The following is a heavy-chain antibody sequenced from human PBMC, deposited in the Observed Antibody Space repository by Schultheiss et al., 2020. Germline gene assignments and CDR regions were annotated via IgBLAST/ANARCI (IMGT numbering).Heavy chain of an antibody. V-gene: IGHV1-69*02. CDR2: IIPIRGIP. J-gene: IGHJ6*02. CDR1: GYTFTGYY. D-gene: IGHD3-3*01. CDR3: AAAKADYDFWSGYSRYYYYYGMDV. Sequence: SVKVSCKASGYTFTGYYMHWVRQAPGQGLEWMGKIIPIRGIPNYAQKFQGRVTITADTSTVYMELSSLRSEDTAVYYCAAAKADYDFWSGYSRYYYYYGMDVWGQGTTVTVSS.